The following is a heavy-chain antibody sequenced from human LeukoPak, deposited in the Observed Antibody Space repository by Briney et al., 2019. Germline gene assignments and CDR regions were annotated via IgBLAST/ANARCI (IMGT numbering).Heavy chain of an antibody. CDR1: GASISSSDYS. J-gene: IGHJ4*02. Sequence: SETLSLTCTVSGASISSSDYSWGWIRQPPGKALEWIGSMYSSGRTYFNPSLKSRVTTSIDTSKNQFSLKLTSVTAADTAVYYCARPTRGYSYGMDSWGQGTLVTVSS. CDR3: ARPTRGYSYGMDS. V-gene: IGHV4-39*01. D-gene: IGHD5-18*01. CDR2: MYSSGRT.